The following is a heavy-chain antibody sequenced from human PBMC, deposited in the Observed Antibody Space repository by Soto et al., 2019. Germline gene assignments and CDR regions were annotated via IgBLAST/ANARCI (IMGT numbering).Heavy chain of an antibody. CDR3: ARTGTTMVNVDC. Sequence: LETLPLTWTVAGGSSSSYFWRRIRQPPGKGLEWIGYIYYSGSTNYNPSLKSRVTISVDTSKNQFSLNLSSVTAADTAVYYCARTGTTMVNVDCWGQGTLVTVSS. CDR2: IYYSGST. J-gene: IGHJ4*02. V-gene: IGHV4-59*08. D-gene: IGHD5-18*01. CDR1: GGSSSSYF.